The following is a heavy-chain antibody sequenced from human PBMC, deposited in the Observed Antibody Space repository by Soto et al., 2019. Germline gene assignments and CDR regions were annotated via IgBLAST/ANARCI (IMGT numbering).Heavy chain of an antibody. CDR3: ARHHRYCSGGSCYSGDWFDP. Sequence: GESLKISCKGSGYSFTSYWISWVRQMPGKGLEWMGRIDPSDSYTNYSPSFQGHVTISADKSISTAYLQWSSLKASDTAMYYCARHHRYCSGGSCYSGDWFDPWGQGTLVTVS. CDR2: IDPSDSYT. J-gene: IGHJ5*02. CDR1: GYSFTSYW. D-gene: IGHD2-15*01. V-gene: IGHV5-10-1*01.